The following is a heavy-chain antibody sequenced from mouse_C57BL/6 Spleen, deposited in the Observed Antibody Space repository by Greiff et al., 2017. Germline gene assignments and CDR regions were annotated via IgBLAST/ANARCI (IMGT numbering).Heavy chain of an antibody. CDR3: ARHGPYGSSSRWYFDV. D-gene: IGHD1-1*01. CDR1: GFSLTSYG. CDR2: IWSDGST. V-gene: IGHV2-6-1*01. J-gene: IGHJ1*03. Sequence: FQLQQSGPGLVAPSQSLSITCTVSGFSLTSYGVHWVRQPPGKGLEWLVVIWSDGSTTYNSALKSRLSISKDNSKSQVFLKMNSLQTDDTAMYYCARHGPYGSSSRWYFDVWGTGTTVTVSS.